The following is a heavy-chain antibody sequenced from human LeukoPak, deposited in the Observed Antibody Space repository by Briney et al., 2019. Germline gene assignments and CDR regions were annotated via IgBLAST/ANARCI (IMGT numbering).Heavy chain of an antibody. V-gene: IGHV4-34*01. CDR1: GGSFSGYY. CDR3: TRARITFNWFDP. J-gene: IGHJ5*02. D-gene: IGHD3-16*01. Sequence: PSETLSLTCAVYGGSFSGYYWSWIRQPPGKGLEWIGEINHSGSTNYNPSLKSRVTISVDTSKNQFSLKLSSVTAADTAVYYCTRARITFNWFDPWGQGTLVTVSS. CDR2: INHSGST.